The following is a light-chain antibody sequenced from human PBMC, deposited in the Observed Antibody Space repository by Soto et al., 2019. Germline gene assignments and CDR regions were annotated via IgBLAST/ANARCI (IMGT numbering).Light chain of an antibody. CDR3: QQYGSSPQT. Sequence: EIVLTQSPGTLSVSQLERSTLSCRASQSVTSSYLAWYQQKPGQAPRLLIYDASSRATGIPDRFSGSGSGTDFTLTISRLEPEDFAVYYCQQYGSSPQTFGQGTKVDIK. CDR1: QSVTSSY. CDR2: DAS. V-gene: IGKV3-20*01. J-gene: IGKJ1*01.